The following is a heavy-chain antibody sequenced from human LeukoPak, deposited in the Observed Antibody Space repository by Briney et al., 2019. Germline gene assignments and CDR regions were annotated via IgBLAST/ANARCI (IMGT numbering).Heavy chain of an antibody. J-gene: IGHJ4*02. CDR2: ISSSGSTI. CDR1: GGSFSGYY. D-gene: IGHD2-21*02. CDR3: ARDTAGDY. V-gene: IGHV3-11*04. Sequence: LSLTCAVYGGSFSGYYWSWIRQAPGKGLEWVSYISSSGSTIYYADSVKGRFTISRDNAKNSLYLQMNSLRAEDTAVYYCARDTAGDYWGQGTLVTVSS.